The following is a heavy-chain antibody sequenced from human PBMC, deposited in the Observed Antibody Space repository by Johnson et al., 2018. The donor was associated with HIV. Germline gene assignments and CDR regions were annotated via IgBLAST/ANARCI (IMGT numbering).Heavy chain of an antibody. J-gene: IGHJ3*02. CDR1: GFTFDDYG. CDR3: ARDRVVGDHSTPLTHAFDI. Sequence: MLLVESGGGVVRPGGSPRLSCAASGFTFDDYGMSWVRQVPRKGLEWVSVIYRGGNPYYPDLVTGSFTLSRDNSKHTLYLQMNSLRAEDTAVYFCARDRVVGDHSTPLTHAFDIWGQGTMVTVSS. V-gene: IGHV3-20*04. D-gene: IGHD1-26*01. CDR2: IYRGGNP.